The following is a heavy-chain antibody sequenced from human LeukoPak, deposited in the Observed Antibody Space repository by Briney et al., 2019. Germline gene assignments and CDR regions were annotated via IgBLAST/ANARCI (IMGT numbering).Heavy chain of an antibody. Sequence: ASLNVSCKASGYTFTGDYMHWVRQAPGQGLEWIGRINPNSGGTNYAQKFQGRVTMTRDTSISTAYMELSRLRSDDTAVYYCARLTMTMVPKARTDGYWGQGTLVTVSS. CDR3: ARLTMTMVPKARTDGY. V-gene: IGHV1-2*06. D-gene: IGHD4/OR15-4a*01. CDR1: GYTFTGDY. J-gene: IGHJ4*02. CDR2: INPNSGGT.